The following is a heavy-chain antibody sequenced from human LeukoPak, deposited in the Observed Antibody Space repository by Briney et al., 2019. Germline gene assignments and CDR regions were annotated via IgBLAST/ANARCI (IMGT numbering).Heavy chain of an antibody. CDR1: GFTFIDYD. D-gene: IGHD6-19*01. CDR3: ARGGIQVSGIDEFDY. CDR2: IGLRGDT. Sequence: GGSLTLSCAASGFTFIDYDMHWVRQAIGKGLEWVSAIGLRGDTHYSGSVKGRFTISRENAESSLYLQMNSLRAEDTAVYYCARGGIQVSGIDEFDYWGQGTLVTVSS. V-gene: IGHV3-13*01. J-gene: IGHJ4*02.